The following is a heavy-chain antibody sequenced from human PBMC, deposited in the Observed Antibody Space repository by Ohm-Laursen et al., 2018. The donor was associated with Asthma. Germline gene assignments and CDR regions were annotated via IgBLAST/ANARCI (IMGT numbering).Heavy chain of an antibody. J-gene: IGHJ1*01. CDR2: ISTASTFI. D-gene: IGHD1-26*01. V-gene: IGHV3-21*01. CDR3: ARIGPEWELPGREYSLHH. Sequence: GSLRLSCAASGYTFSLYSIHWVRQFPGKGLEWVASISTASTFIYYADSVRGRFTTSRDNAKNSVYLQMNSLRAEDTALYYCARIGPEWELPGREYSLHHWGEGTLVTVSS. CDR1: GYTFSLYS.